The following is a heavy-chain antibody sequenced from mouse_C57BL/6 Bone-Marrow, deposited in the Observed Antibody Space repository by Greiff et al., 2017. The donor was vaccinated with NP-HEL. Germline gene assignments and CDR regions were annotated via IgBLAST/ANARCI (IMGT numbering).Heavy chain of an antibody. D-gene: IGHD2-4*01. J-gene: IGHJ2*01. CDR1: GFSLTSYG. CDR2: IWSGGST. CDR3: ARKTDYDEDYFDY. V-gene: IGHV2-2*01. Sequence: QVHVKQSGPGLVQPSQSLSITCTVSGFSLTSYGVHWVRQSPGKGLEWLGVIWSGGSTDYNAAFISRLSISKDNSKSQVFFKMNSLQADDTAIYYCARKTDYDEDYFDYWGQGTTLTVSS.